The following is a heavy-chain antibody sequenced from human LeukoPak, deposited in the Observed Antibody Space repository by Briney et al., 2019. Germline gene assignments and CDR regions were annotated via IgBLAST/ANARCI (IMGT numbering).Heavy chain of an antibody. V-gene: IGHV1-69*05. CDR3: ARGPPYDFWSGYHYDAFDI. J-gene: IGHJ3*02. D-gene: IGHD3-3*01. CDR1: GGTFSSYA. Sequence: EASVKVSCKASGGTFSSYAISWVRQAPGQGLEWMGGIIPIFGTANYAQKFQGRVTITTDESTSTAYMELSSLRSEDTAVYYCARGPPYDFWSGYHYDAFDIWGQGTMVTVSS. CDR2: IIPIFGTA.